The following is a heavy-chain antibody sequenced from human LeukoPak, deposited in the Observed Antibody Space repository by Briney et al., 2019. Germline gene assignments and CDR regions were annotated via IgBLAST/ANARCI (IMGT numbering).Heavy chain of an antibody. V-gene: IGHV4-59*01. CDR3: ARYDGYNIDY. J-gene: IGHJ4*02. Sequence: SETLSLTCTVSGASISSSYWSWIRQPPGKGLEWIGYIYYSGNTNYNPSLKSRVTTSVDTSKNQVSLKLSSVTAADTAVYYCARYDGYNIDYWGQGTLVTVSS. CDR2: IYYSGNT. CDR1: GASISSSY. D-gene: IGHD5-24*01.